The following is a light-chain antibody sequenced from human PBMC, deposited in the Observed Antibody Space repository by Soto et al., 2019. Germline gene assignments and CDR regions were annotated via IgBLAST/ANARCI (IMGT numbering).Light chain of an antibody. V-gene: IGKV3-20*01. J-gene: IGKJ1*01. Sequence: EIVLTQSPGTLSLSPGERATLSCRASQSVSSSYLAWYQQKPGQAPRLLMYGASSRATGIPDRFSGSGSGTDFTLTISRLEPEDFAVYYCQQYGNSWTFGQGTKVEIK. CDR2: GAS. CDR1: QSVSSSY. CDR3: QQYGNSWT.